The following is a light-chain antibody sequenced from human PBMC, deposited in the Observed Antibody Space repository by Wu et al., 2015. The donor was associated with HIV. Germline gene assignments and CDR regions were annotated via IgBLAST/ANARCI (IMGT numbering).Light chain of an antibody. CDR3: QQYNKWPYR. J-gene: IGKJ2*03. CDR1: QSVNIN. CDR2: GAS. V-gene: IGKV3-15*01. Sequence: EIVMTQSPVTLSVSPGERATLSCRASQSVNINLAWYRQKPGQAPRLLIYGASTRATDIPARFSGSGSGTEFTLTISSLQSEDFAVYYCQQYNKWPYRFGQGTKLEIK.